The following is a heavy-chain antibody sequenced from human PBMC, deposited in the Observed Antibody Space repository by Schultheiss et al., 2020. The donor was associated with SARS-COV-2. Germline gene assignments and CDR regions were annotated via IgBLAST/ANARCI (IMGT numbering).Heavy chain of an antibody. Sequence: SETLSLTCTVSGGSISSSSYYWGWIRQPPGKGLEWIGYIYYSGSTNYNPSPKSRVTISVDTSKNQFSLKLSSVTAADTAVYYCARTIRITIFGVVQYFDYWGQGTLVTVSS. V-gene: IGHV4-61*05. J-gene: IGHJ4*02. CDR3: ARTIRITIFGVVQYFDY. CDR2: IYYSGST. D-gene: IGHD3-3*01. CDR1: GGSISSSSYY.